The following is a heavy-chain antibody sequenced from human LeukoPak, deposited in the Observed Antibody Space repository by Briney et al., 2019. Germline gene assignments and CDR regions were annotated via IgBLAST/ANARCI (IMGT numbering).Heavy chain of an antibody. CDR1: GGSISSYY. CDR2: IYYSGST. D-gene: IGHD6-13*01. J-gene: IGHJ4*02. V-gene: IGHV4-59*01. Sequence: SETLSLTCTVSGGSISSYYWSWIRQPPGKGLEWIGYIYYSGSTNYNPSLKSRVTISVDTSRNQFSLKLSSVTAADTAVYYCARGEYSSSWYGSFDYWGQGTLVTVSS. CDR3: ARGEYSSSWYGSFDY.